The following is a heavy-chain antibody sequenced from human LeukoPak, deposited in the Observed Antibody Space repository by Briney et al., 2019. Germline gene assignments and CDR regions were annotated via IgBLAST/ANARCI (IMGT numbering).Heavy chain of an antibody. J-gene: IGHJ4*02. CDR2: IWFDGSNK. CDR3: ARDRDWGCSYCSY. D-gene: IGHD7-27*01. Sequence: GGSLRLSCAASGFTFSSYGMHWVRQAPGKGLEWVAVIWFDGSNKYYADSVKGRFTITRDNSKNTLYLQMNSLRAEDTAVYYCARDRDWGCSYCSYWGQGTLVTVSS. V-gene: IGHV3-33*01. CDR1: GFTFSSYG.